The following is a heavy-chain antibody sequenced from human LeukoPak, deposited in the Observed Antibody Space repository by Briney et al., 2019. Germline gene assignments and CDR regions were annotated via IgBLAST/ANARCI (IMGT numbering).Heavy chain of an antibody. Sequence: TGGSLRLSCEASGVTFSSYVMSWVRQAPGKGLEWVSAISGSGGRTYYADSVKGRFTVSRDNSKNTLYLQMNSLRAEDTAVYYCAKPMVRGVITPGYFDYWGQGTLVTVSS. CDR1: GVTFSSYV. CDR2: ISGSGGRT. V-gene: IGHV3-23*01. CDR3: AKPMVRGVITPGYFDY. D-gene: IGHD3-10*01. J-gene: IGHJ4*02.